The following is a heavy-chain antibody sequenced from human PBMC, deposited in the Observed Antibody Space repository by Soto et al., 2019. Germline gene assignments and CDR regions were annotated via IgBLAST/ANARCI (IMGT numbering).Heavy chain of an antibody. CDR2: IDTAGDT. D-gene: IGHD2-2*01. Sequence: GGSLRLSCAASGFTFRSYDMHWVRQVTGKGLEWVSAIDTAGDTYYPGSVKGRFTISRENAKNSLYLQMNSLTAGDTAVYYCARSSPDHQNIVIVPVASTGMDVWGQGTTVTVS. J-gene: IGHJ6*02. CDR1: GFTFRSYD. V-gene: IGHV3-13*01. CDR3: ARSSPDHQNIVIVPVASTGMDV.